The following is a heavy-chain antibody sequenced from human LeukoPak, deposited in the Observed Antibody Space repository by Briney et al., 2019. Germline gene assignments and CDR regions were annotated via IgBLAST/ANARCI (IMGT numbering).Heavy chain of an antibody. D-gene: IGHD6-19*01. CDR1: GASISNNH. V-gene: IGHV4-59*12. CDR2: IYYSGST. Sequence: SETLSLTCTVSGASISNNHWSWIRQSPGKGLEWIGYIYYSGSTNYNPSLKSRVTISVDTSKNQFSLKLSSVTAADTAVYYCARGRKAVAGTDYWGQGTLVTVSS. J-gene: IGHJ4*02. CDR3: ARGRKAVAGTDY.